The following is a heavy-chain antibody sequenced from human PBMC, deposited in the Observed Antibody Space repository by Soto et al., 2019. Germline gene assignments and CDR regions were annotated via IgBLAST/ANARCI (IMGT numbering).Heavy chain of an antibody. D-gene: IGHD6-19*01. Sequence: SETLSLTCTVSGGSITSSYWSWIRQPPGKGLEWIGYIYYSGSTNYNPSLKSRVTISVDTSKNQFSLKLSSVTTADTAVYYCAREDSSGWYEVDYWGQGTLVTVSS. V-gene: IGHV4-59*01. CDR3: AREDSSGWYEVDY. CDR2: IYYSGST. J-gene: IGHJ4*02. CDR1: GGSITSSY.